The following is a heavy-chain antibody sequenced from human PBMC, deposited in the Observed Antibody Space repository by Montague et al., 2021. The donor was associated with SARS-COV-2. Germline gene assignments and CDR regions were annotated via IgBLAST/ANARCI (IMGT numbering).Heavy chain of an antibody. CDR1: GGSISGYY. CDR2: IYYSGST. Sequence: SETLSLTCTVSGGSISGYYWSWIRQHPGKGLEWIGYIYYSGSTNYNPSLKSRVTISVDTSKNQFSLKLSSVTAADTAVYYCARAGSGSYSFYYYYGMDVWGQGTTVTVSS. J-gene: IGHJ6*02. V-gene: IGHV4-59*08. CDR3: ARAGSGSYSFYYYYGMDV. D-gene: IGHD3-10*01.